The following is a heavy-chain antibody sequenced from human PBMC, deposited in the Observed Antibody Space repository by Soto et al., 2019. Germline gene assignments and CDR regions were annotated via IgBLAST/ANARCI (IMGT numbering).Heavy chain of an antibody. CDR3: ANLGFGYCSSTSCPVYYYYYMDV. J-gene: IGHJ6*03. D-gene: IGHD2-2*01. V-gene: IGHV3-9*01. Sequence: GGSLRLSCAASGFTFDDYAMHWVRQAPGKGLEWVSGISWNSGSIGYADSVKGRFTISRDNAKNALYLQMNSLRAEDTALYYCANLGFGYCSSTSCPVYYYYYMDVWGKGTTVTVSS. CDR1: GFTFDDYA. CDR2: ISWNSGSI.